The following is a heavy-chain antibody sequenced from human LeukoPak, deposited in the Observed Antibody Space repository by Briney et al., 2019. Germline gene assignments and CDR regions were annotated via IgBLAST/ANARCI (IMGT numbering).Heavy chain of an antibody. D-gene: IGHD3-22*01. Sequence: PETLSLTCTVSGGSISSYYWSWIRQPPGKGLEWIGYIYYSGSTNYNPSLKSRVTISVDTSKNQFSLKLSSVTAADTAVYYCARGPGRWLWSPWGQGTLVTVSS. CDR1: GGSISSYY. CDR3: ARGPGRWLWSP. V-gene: IGHV4-59*01. CDR2: IYYSGST. J-gene: IGHJ4*02.